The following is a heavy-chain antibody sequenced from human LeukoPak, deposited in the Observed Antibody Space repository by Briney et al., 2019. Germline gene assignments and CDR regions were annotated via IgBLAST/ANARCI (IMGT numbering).Heavy chain of an antibody. D-gene: IGHD1-26*01. CDR3: ASTSGSYDY. V-gene: IGHV4-39*01. CDR2: IYYSGST. J-gene: IGHJ4*02. Sequence: SETLSLTCTVSGGSISSSSYYWGWLRQPPGKGLEWIGSIYYSGSTYYNPSLKSRVTMSVDTSKNQFSLKLSSVTAAATAVYYCASTSGSYDYWGQGTLVTVSS. CDR1: GGSISSSSYY.